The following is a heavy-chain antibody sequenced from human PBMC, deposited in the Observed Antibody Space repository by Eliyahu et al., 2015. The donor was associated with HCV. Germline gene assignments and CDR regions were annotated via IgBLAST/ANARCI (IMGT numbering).Heavy chain of an antibody. CDR2: ISSSGSTI. J-gene: IGHJ6*02. D-gene: IGHD3/OR15-3a*01. CDR3: ARDVRGLDWLYFGDDYYGMDV. CDR1: GFTFSSYE. Sequence: EVQLVESGGGLVQPGGSLRLSCVASGFTFSSYEMXWVRXAPGKGLEWVSYISSSGSTIYYADSVKGRLTISRDNAKNSLYLQMNSLRAEDTAVYYCARDVRGLDWLYFGDDYYGMDVWGQGTTITVSS. V-gene: IGHV3-48*03.